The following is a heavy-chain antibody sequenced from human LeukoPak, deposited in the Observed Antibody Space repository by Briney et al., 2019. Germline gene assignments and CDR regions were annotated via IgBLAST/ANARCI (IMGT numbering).Heavy chain of an antibody. CDR2: IYYRGST. D-gene: IGHD3-10*01. J-gene: IGHJ5*02. V-gene: IGHV4-59*01. CDR1: GGSISSYY. CDR3: ARALWFGELQFDP. Sequence: SETLSLTCTVSGGSISSYYWSWIRQPPGKGLEWIGYIYYRGSTNYNPSLKSRVTMSVDTSKNQCSLKLSSVTAADTAVYYCARALWFGELQFDPWGQGTLVTVSS.